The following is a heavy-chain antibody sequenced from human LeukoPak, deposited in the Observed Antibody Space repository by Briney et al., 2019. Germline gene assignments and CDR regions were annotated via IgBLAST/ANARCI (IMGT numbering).Heavy chain of an antibody. CDR2: IKQDGSEK. J-gene: IGHJ4*02. D-gene: IGHD1-7*01. CDR1: GFAFSSYW. Sequence: GGSLRLSCAASGFAFSSYWISWVRQAPGQGLEWVASIKQDGSEKFHVDSVRGRFTISTDNAKSSLFLQMNSLRAEDTAVYYCARDRGWGYWTYGGDYWGKGTLVTVSS. V-gene: IGHV3-7*01. CDR3: ARDRGWGYWTYGGDY.